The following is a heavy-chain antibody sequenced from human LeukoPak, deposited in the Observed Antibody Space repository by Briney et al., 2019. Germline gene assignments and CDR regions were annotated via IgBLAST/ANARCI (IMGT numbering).Heavy chain of an antibody. CDR2: ISGSGGRT. V-gene: IGHV3-23*01. CDR1: GFTFSNYV. D-gene: IGHD2-2*01. CDR3: ARNAFVDCSSTSCYYDY. J-gene: IGHJ4*02. Sequence: GGSLRLSCAASGFTFSNYVMSWVRQAPGKGLEWVSGISGSGGRTYDADSVKGRFTISRDNAKNSLYLQMNSLRAEDTAVYYCARNAFVDCSSTSCYYDYWGQGTLVTVSS.